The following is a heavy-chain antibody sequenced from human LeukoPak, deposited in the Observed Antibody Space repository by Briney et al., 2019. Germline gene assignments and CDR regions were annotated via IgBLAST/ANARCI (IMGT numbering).Heavy chain of an antibody. V-gene: IGHV3-23*01. CDR1: GFTFSSYT. CDR2: ISGSGGST. CDR3: GKARGPHDSGNYYNPADY. D-gene: IGHD3-10*01. J-gene: IGHJ4*02. Sequence: GGSLRLSCAASGFTFSSYTVSWVRQAPGKGLEWVSAISGSGGSTYYADSVKGRFTISRDNSKNTLYLQMNSLRVEDTAVYYCGKARGPHDSGNYYNPADYWGQGTLVTVSS.